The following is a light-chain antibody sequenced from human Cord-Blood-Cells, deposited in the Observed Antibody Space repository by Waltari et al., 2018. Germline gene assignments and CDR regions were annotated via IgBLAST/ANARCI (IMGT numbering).Light chain of an antibody. V-gene: IGKV3-20*01. Sequence: EIVLTQSPGTLSLSPGERATLSCRASQSVSSSHLAWYQQKPGQAPRLLIYGASSRATGIPDRFSCSGSGTDFTLTISRLEPEDFAVYYCQQYGSSPPYTFGQGTKLEIK. CDR2: GAS. J-gene: IGKJ2*01. CDR1: QSVSSSH. CDR3: QQYGSSPPYT.